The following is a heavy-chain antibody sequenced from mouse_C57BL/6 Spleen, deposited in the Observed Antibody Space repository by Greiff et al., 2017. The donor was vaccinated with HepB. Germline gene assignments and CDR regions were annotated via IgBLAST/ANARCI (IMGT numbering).Heavy chain of an antibody. D-gene: IGHD1-1*01. Sequence: QVQLQQSGAELVMPGASVKLSCKASGYTFTSYWMHWVKQRPGQGLEWIGEIDPSDSYTNYNQKFKDKATLTVDKSSSTAYMQLSNLTSEDSAVYYGARSYYYAGGYFDYWGKGTTLTVS. CDR3: ARSYYYAGGYFDY. J-gene: IGHJ2*01. CDR1: GYTFTSYW. V-gene: IGHV1-69*01. CDR2: IDPSDSYT.